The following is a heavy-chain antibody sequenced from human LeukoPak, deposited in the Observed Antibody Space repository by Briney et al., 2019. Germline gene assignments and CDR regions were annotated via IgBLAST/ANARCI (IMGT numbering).Heavy chain of an antibody. CDR3: AKGGIQWLVLCAFDI. Sequence: GGSLRLSCAASGFTFSSYTMHWVRQAPGKGLEWVAVISYDGRNKYYADSVKGRFTISRDNSKNTLYLQMNSLRAEDTAVYYCAKGGIQWLVLCAFDIWGQGTMVTVSS. J-gene: IGHJ3*02. D-gene: IGHD6-19*01. V-gene: IGHV3-30*04. CDR2: ISYDGRNK. CDR1: GFTFSSYT.